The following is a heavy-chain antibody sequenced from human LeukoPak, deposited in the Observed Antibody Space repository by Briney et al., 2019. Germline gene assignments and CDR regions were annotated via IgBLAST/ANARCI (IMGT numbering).Heavy chain of an antibody. D-gene: IGHD2-2*01. CDR2: ISAYNGNT. CDR1: GYTFTSYG. CDR3: ARDLDTIVVVPAAILYYYYGIDV. V-gene: IGHV1-18*01. J-gene: IGHJ6*02. Sequence: ASVKVSCTASGYTFTSYGISWVRQAPGQGLEWMGWISAYNGNTNYAQKLQGRVTMTTDTSTSTAYMELRSLRSDDTAVYYCARDLDTIVVVPAAILYYYYGIDVWGQGTTVTVSS.